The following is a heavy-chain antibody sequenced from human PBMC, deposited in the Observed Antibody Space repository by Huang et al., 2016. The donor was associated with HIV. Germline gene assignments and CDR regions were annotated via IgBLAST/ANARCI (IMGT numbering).Heavy chain of an antibody. J-gene: IGHJ4*02. D-gene: IGHD2-15*01. Sequence: QVLLQQWGAGVVKPSETLSLTCGVSGGPFNGFSWSWIRQSPGKGLQWIGEINYSGNTNSNPSLKSRVTMSVDTSKRRFSLRLQSVTAADTAVYYCARARLLLPFDYWGQGALVAVSS. CDR2: INYSGNT. CDR3: ARARLLLPFDY. V-gene: IGHV4-34*02. CDR1: GGPFNGFS.